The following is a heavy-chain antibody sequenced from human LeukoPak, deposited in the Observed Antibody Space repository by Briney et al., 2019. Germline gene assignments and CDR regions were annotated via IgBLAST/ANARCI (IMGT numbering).Heavy chain of an antibody. CDR3: ANSNLQWLIRGSGFDY. D-gene: IGHD6-19*01. CDR1: GFTFSSYS. CDR2: ISDSGGST. V-gene: IGHV3-23*01. Sequence: GGSLRLSCAASGFTFSSYSMGWVRQAPGKGLEWVSSISDSGGSTYYADSVKGRFTISRDNSKNTMYLQMNSLRAEDTAIYYCANSNLQWLIRGSGFDYWGQGTLVTVSS. J-gene: IGHJ4*02.